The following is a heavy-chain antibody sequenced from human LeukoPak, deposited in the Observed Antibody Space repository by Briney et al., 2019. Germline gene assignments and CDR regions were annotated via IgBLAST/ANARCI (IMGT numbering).Heavy chain of an antibody. CDR1: GFTFSSYA. Sequence: GGPLRLSCAASGFTFSSYAMSWVRQAPGKGLEWVSAISGSGGSTYYADSVKGRFTISRDNSKNTLYLQMNSLRAEDTAVYYCAKALSARPVTYVDYWGQGTLVTVSS. V-gene: IGHV3-23*01. D-gene: IGHD5-18*01. J-gene: IGHJ4*02. CDR3: AKALSARPVTYVDY. CDR2: ISGSGGST.